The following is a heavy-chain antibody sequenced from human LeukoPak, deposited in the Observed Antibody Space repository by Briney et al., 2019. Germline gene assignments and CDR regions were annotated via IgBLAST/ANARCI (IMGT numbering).Heavy chain of an antibody. J-gene: IGHJ4*02. CDR1: GFTFTRYS. V-gene: IGHV3-21*01. Sequence: GGSLRLSCAASGFTFTRYSMNWVRQAPGKGLEWVSSISSSGSYIFYAQSVEERFIISRDNAKNSHYLQMNSLRVDDTAVYFCARGTYRSSSPSIGMPYYLDYWGQGILVTVSS. CDR2: ISSSGSYI. D-gene: IGHD6-6*01. CDR3: ARGTYRSSSPSIGMPYYLDY.